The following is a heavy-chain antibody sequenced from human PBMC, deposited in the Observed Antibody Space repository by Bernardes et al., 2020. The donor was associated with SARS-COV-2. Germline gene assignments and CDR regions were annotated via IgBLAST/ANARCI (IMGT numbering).Heavy chain of an antibody. V-gene: IGHV1-18*01. Sequence: ASVKVSCKASGYSGYSFTTYGISWLQQSPGQGLDWMGWISTANGHTDYAQKFQGRVTMTTDTSTSPAYLELRSLGSDDTGVYYCAGTVAGGACENWSQGTVVAVSS. CDR1: GYSGYSFTTYG. J-gene: IGHJ3*02. CDR2: ISTANGHT. CDR3: AGTVAGGACEN.